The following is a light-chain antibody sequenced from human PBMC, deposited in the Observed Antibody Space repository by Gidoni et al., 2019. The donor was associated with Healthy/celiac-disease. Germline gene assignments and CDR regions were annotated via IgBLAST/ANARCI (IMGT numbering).Light chain of an antibody. CDR1: QGLSSY. Sequence: IQLTHSPSFLSASVGDRVTITCRASQGLSSYLAWYQQKPGKAPKLLIYDASTLQSGVPPRFSGSGSGTEFTLTISSLQPEDFATYYCQQLNSYPPWTFGQGTRVEIK. CDR3: QQLNSYPPWT. V-gene: IGKV1-9*01. CDR2: DAS. J-gene: IGKJ1*01.